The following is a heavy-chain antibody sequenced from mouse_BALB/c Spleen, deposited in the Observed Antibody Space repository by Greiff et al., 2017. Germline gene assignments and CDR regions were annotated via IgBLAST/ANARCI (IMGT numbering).Heavy chain of an antibody. V-gene: IGHV14-3*02. CDR3: ARLGNYPAWFAY. CDR1: GFNIKDTY. CDR2: IDPANGNT. D-gene: IGHD1-1*01. J-gene: IGHJ3*01. Sequence: VQLQQSGAELVKPGASVKLSCTASGFNIKDTYMHWVKQRPEQGLEWIGRIDPANGNTKYDPKFQGKATITADTSSNTAYMELSSLTSEDSAVYYCARLGNYPAWFAYWGQGTLVTVSA.